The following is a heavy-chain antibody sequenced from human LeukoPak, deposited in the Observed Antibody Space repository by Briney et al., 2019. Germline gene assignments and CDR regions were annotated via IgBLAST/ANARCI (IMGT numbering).Heavy chain of an antibody. J-gene: IGHJ4*02. CDR1: GGSFSGYY. D-gene: IGHD3-10*01. Sequence: SEPLSLTCAVCGGSFSGYYWTWIRQPPGKGLEWIGEINHSGSTKYNPSLKSRVTISVDTSRNQFSLKLSSVTAADTAVYYCARAPRATMVRGVPFDSWGQGTLVTVSS. CDR2: INHSGST. CDR3: ARAPRATMVRGVPFDS. V-gene: IGHV4-34*01.